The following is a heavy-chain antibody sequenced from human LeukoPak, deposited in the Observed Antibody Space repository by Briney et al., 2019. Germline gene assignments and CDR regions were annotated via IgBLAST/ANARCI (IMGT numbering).Heavy chain of an antibody. Sequence: PGGSLRLSCAASGFTFSTYWMHWVRQAPGKGLVWVSRINSDGSSTSYADSVKGRFTISRDNAKNTPYLQMNSLRADDTAVYYCARGSLRLPDYWGQGTLVTVSS. CDR1: GFTFSTYW. CDR2: INSDGSST. V-gene: IGHV3-74*01. D-gene: IGHD6-19*01. CDR3: ARGSLRLPDY. J-gene: IGHJ4*02.